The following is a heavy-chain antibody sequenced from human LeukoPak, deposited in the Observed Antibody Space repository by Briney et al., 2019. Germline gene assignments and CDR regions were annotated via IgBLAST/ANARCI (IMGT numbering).Heavy chain of an antibody. Sequence: GASVKVSCKASGYTFTDYYMHWVRQAPGQGLECMGWISPNSGGTNYAQKFQGRVSMTRDRSISTAYMELNRLRFGDTAVYYCARGRNSSRWYFDWFDTWGQGTLVTVSS. D-gene: IGHD6-13*01. CDR1: GYTFTDYY. CDR2: ISPNSGGT. CDR3: ARGRNSSRWYFDWFDT. V-gene: IGHV1-2*02. J-gene: IGHJ5*02.